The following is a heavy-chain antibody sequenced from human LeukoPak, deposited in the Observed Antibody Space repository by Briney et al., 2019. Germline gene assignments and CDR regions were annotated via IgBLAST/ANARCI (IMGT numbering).Heavy chain of an antibody. Sequence: ASVKVSCKASGYTFTNYGINWVRQAPGQGLEWMGWISAYNGNTNYAEKLQGRVTMTTDTSTSTAYMELRSLRSDDTAVYYCAMNTAMATIDYWGQGTLVTVSS. V-gene: IGHV1-18*01. CDR2: ISAYNGNT. CDR1: GYTFTNYG. D-gene: IGHD5-18*01. CDR3: AMNTAMATIDY. J-gene: IGHJ4*02.